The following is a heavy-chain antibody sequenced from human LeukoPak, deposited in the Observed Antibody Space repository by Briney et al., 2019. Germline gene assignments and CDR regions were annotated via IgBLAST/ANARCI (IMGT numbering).Heavy chain of an antibody. D-gene: IGHD3-10*01. CDR2: ISYDGSNK. CDR3: AKDGSRSREVFPYYYGSGRLQYMDV. V-gene: IGHV3-30*18. Sequence: GGSLRLSCVTSGFTFSDYGMHWVRQAPGKGLEWVAIISYDGSNKYYTDSVKGRFTISRDNTKNTLFLQMNSLRAEDTAVFYCAKDGSRSREVFPYYYGSGRLQYMDVWGKGTTVIISS. J-gene: IGHJ6*03. CDR1: GFTFSDYG.